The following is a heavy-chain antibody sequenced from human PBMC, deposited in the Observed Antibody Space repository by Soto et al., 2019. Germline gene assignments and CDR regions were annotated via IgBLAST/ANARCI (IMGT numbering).Heavy chain of an antibody. CDR2: IDPSDSYT. J-gene: IGHJ5*02. Sequence: GESLKISCKGSGYRFTSYWITWVRQMPGKGLEWMGRIDPSDSYTNYSPSFHGHVTISADKSIRTAYLQWTSLKASDTAIYYCATGGDFSNYGWFDPWGQGTLVTVS. D-gene: IGHD4-4*01. CDR3: ATGGDFSNYGWFDP. CDR1: GYRFTSYW. V-gene: IGHV5-10-1*01.